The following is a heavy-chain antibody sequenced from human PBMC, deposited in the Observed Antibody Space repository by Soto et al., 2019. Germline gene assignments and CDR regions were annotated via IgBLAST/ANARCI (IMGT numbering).Heavy chain of an antibody. J-gene: IGHJ4*02. CDR2: ISSSSSYI. V-gene: IGHV3-21*01. D-gene: IGHD4-17*01. CDR1: GFTFSSYT. Sequence: EVQLMESGGGLVKPGGSLRLSCAASGFTFSSYTMNWVRQAPGKGLEWVSSISSSSSYIYYADSVKGRFTISRDNAKNSLHLQMNSLRAEDTAVYYCARDRYGYYPNDYWGQGTLVTVSS. CDR3: ARDRYGYYPNDY.